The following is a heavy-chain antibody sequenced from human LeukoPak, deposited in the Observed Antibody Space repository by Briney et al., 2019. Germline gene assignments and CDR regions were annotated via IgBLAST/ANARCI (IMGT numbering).Heavy chain of an antibody. CDR1: GFTVSSNY. CDR3: ARANAYCYYYMDV. D-gene: IGHD2-8*01. Sequence: PGGSLRLSCAASGFTVSSNYMSWVRQAPGKGLEWVSVIYSGGSTYYADSVKGRFTISRDNSKNTLYLQMNSLRAEDTAVYYCARANAYCYYYMDVWGKGTTVTVSS. J-gene: IGHJ6*03. V-gene: IGHV3-66*02. CDR2: IYSGGST.